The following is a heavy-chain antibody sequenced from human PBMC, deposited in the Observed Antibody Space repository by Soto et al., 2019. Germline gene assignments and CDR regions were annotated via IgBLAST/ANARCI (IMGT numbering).Heavy chain of an antibody. CDR2: IYHSGST. V-gene: IGHV4-30-2*01. CDR3: ARELFGRSVWFDP. J-gene: IGHJ5*02. D-gene: IGHD3-10*01. CDR1: GGSISSGGYS. Sequence: SETLSLTCAVSGGSISSGGYSWSWIRQPPGKGLEWIGYIYHSGSTYYNPSLKSRVTISVDRSKNQFSLKLSSVTAADTAMYYCARELFGRSVWFDPWGQGTLVPSPQ.